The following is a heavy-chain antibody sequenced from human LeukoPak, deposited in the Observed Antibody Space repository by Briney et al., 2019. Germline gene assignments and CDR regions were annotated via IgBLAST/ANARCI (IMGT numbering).Heavy chain of an antibody. CDR2: ISGSGGST. D-gene: IGHD5-18*01. V-gene: IGHV3-23*01. CDR1: GFTFSTYA. CDR3: AKEGYRYGYAIDY. Sequence: PGGSLRVSCAASGFTFSTYAMSWVRQAPGKGLEWVSAISGSGGSTYYADSVKGRFTISRDNSKNTLYLQMNSLRAEDTAVYYRAKEGYRYGYAIDYWGQGTLVTVSS. J-gene: IGHJ4*02.